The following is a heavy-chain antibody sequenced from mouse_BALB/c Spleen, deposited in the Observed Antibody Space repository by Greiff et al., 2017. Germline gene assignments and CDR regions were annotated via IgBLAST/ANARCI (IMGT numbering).Heavy chain of an antibody. CDR1: GYSITSDYA. Sequence: EVKLEESGPGLVKPSQSLSLTCTVTGYSITSDYAWNWIRQFPGNKLEWMGYISYSGSTSYNPSLKSRISITRDTSKNQFFLQLNSVTTEDTATYYCAKGDGSNPFAYWGQGTLVTVSA. J-gene: IGHJ3*01. V-gene: IGHV3-2*02. CDR2: ISYSGST. D-gene: IGHD1-1*01. CDR3: AKGDGSNPFAY.